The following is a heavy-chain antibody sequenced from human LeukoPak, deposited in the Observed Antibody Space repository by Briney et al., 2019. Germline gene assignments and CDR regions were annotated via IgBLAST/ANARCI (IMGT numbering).Heavy chain of an antibody. CDR2: IYYSGST. V-gene: IGHV4-39*01. Sequence: SETLSLTCTVSGGSISSSSYYWGWIRQPPGKGLEWIGSIYYSGSTYYNPSLKSRVTISVDTSKNQFSLKPSSVTAADTAVYYCASTASGWAFIFDYWGQGTLVTVSS. CDR3: ASTASGWAFIFDY. J-gene: IGHJ4*02. CDR1: GGSISSSSYY. D-gene: IGHD6-19*01.